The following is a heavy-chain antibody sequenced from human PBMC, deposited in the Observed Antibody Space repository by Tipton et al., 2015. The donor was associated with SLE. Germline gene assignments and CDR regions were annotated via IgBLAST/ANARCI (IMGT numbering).Heavy chain of an antibody. V-gene: IGHV3-48*01. J-gene: IGHJ4*02. D-gene: IGHD3-10*01. CDR1: GFTFSSYS. Sequence: SLRLSCAASGFTFSSYSMNWVRQAPGKGLEWVSYISSSSSTIYYADSVKGRFTISRDNAKNSLYLQMNSLRAEDTAVYYCAKDRLLWFGELSPPGDYWGQGILVTVSS. CDR3: AKDRLLWFGELSPPGDY. CDR2: ISSSSSTI.